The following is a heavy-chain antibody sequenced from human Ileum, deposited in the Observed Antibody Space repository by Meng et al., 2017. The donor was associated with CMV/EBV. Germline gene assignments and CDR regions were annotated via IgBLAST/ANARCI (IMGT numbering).Heavy chain of an antibody. Sequence: TVSGASITRSSDYWGWIRQPTGKGLEWVGSVYYSGRTYSNPSLKSRLIMSVDTSNNQFSLKLTSVTAADTAVYYCARLEGFEYYFDYWGRGTLVTVSS. CDR1: GASITRSSDY. CDR3: ARLEGFEYYFDY. J-gene: IGHJ4*02. CDR2: VYYSGRT. D-gene: IGHD6-6*01. V-gene: IGHV4-39*01.